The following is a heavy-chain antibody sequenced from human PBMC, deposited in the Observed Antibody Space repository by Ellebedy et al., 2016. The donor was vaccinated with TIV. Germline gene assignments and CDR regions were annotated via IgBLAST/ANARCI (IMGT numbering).Heavy chain of an antibody. V-gene: IGHV3-30*13. CDR3: TRDDHYQGAGWYFDL. D-gene: IGHD3-10*01. CDR2: ISYDGSNK. J-gene: IGHJ2*01. CDR1: GFTFNHYG. Sequence: PGGSLRLSCAASGFTFNHYGLHWVRQAPGKGPEWLAFISYDGSNKYYADSVKGRFTISRDNSKNRLFLQMNSLRAEETAVCYCTRDDHYQGAGWYFDLWGRGTLVTVSS.